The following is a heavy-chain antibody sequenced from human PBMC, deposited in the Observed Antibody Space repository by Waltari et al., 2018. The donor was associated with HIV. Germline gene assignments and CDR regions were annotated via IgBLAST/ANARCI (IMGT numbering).Heavy chain of an antibody. J-gene: IGHJ4*02. D-gene: IGHD1-26*01. CDR1: GFSLSTSGVG. CDR2: IYWDDNK. V-gene: IGHV2-5*02. CDR3: AQLYSGTYYFDY. Sequence: QITLKESGPTLVKPTQTLTLTCSFSGFSLSTSGVGVGWIRQPPGKALEWLALIYWDDNKDYSPSLKTRLIITKDTSKNQVVLIMTNMDPVDTATYYCAQLYSGTYYFDYWGQGTLVTVSS.